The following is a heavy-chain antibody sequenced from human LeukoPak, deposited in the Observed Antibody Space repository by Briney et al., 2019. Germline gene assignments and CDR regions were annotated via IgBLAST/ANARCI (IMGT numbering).Heavy chain of an antibody. Sequence: GGSLRLSCAASGFTFSSYAMHWVRQAPGKGLEWVAVISYDGSNKYYADSVKGRFTISRDNSKNTLYLQMNSLRAEDTAVYYCARVTFGEMAGGGYWGQGTLVTVS. J-gene: IGHJ4*02. CDR2: ISYDGSNK. CDR1: GFTFSSYA. CDR3: ARVTFGEMAGGGY. D-gene: IGHD3-16*01. V-gene: IGHV3-30-3*01.